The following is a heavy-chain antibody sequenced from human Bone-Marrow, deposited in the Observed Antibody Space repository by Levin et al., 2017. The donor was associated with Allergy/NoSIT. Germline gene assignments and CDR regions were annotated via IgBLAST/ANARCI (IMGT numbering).Heavy chain of an antibody. CDR1: GFTFPNYW. J-gene: IGHJ4*02. V-gene: IGHV3-7*01. D-gene: IGHD3-22*01. Sequence: GGSLRLSCAASGFTFPNYWMIWVRQAPGKGLEWVASIKQDLSEKYYVDSVKGRFTISRDNAKNSVYLQLNSLRAEDTAVYYCARDGGYDTSGYYYGIDFWGQGTLVTVSS. CDR2: IKQDLSEK. CDR3: ARDGGYDTSGYYYGIDF.